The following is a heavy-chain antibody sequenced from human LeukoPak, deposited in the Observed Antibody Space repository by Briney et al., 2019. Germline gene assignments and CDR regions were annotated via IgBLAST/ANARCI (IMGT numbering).Heavy chain of an antibody. J-gene: IGHJ4*02. Sequence: SETLSLTCTVSGGSIDSYYWSWLRQPPGKGLEWIGYIYYTGSTEYHPSLKSRVAISLDTSKNQFSLKVTSVTAADTAVYYCARVYQSAEYYFDYWGQGNLVSVSS. CDR3: ARVYQSAEYYFDY. D-gene: IGHD2-2*01. CDR1: GGSIDSYY. CDR2: IYYTGST. V-gene: IGHV4-59*01.